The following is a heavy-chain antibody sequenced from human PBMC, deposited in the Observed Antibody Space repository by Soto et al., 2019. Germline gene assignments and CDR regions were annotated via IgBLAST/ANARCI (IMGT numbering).Heavy chain of an antibody. D-gene: IGHD5-12*01. CDR3: ARATLLDIVATKPNWLDP. CDR2: IYYSGST. V-gene: IGHV4-30-4*01. CDR1: GGSISSGDYY. J-gene: IGHJ5*02. Sequence: SETLSLTCTVSGGSISSGDYYWSWIRQPPGKGLEWIGYIYYSGSTYYNPSLKSRVTISVDTSKNQFSLKLSSVTAADTAVYYCARATLLDIVATKPNWLDPRCQGTLVTVSS.